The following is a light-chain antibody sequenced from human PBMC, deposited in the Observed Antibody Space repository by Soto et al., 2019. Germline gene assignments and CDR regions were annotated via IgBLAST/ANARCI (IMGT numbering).Light chain of an antibody. Sequence: EIVMTQSPATLSVSPGDRATLSCRASQSVGSNLAWYQQKAGQAPRLLIYDVSTRATGVPVRFGGSGSGTEFTLTISSLQSEDFAVYYSQQYNNWPPWITFGQGTRLEIK. CDR2: DVS. V-gene: IGKV3-15*01. CDR3: QQYNNWPPWIT. CDR1: QSVGSN. J-gene: IGKJ5*01.